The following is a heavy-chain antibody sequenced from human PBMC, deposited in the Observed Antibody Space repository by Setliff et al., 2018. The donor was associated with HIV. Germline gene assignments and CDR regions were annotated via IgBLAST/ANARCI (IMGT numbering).Heavy chain of an antibody. CDR2: IYPSGGST. V-gene: IGHV1-46*01. D-gene: IGHD1-26*01. CDR1: GYTFTSYY. J-gene: IGHJ4*02. Sequence: GASVKVSCKASGYTFTSYYMHWVRQAPGQGLEWMGIIYPSGGSTTYAPKFQGRVTITTDESTSTAYMELSSLRSEDTAVYYCASSGSLFYYWGQGTLVTVSS. CDR3: ASSGSLFYY.